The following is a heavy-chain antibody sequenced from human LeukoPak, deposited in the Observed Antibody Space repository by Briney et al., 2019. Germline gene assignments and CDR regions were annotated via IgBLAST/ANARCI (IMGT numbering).Heavy chain of an antibody. CDR2: ISAYNGNT. V-gene: IGHV1-18*01. CDR1: GYTFTSYG. CDR3: AREGWELQQGYYFDY. D-gene: IGHD1-26*01. Sequence: GASVKVSCKASGYTFTSYGISWVRQAPGQGLEWMGWISAYNGNTNYAQKLQGRVTMTTDTSTSTAYMELRSLRSDDTAVYYCAREGWELQQGYYFDYWGQGTLVTVSS. J-gene: IGHJ4*02.